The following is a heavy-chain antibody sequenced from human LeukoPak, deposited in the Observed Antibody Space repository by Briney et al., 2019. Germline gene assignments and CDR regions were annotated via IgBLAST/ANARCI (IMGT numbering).Heavy chain of an antibody. CDR1: GFTFSSYA. CDR2: ISGSGGST. J-gene: IGHJ4*02. Sequence: PGGSLRLSCAASGFTFSSYAMSWVRQAPGKGLEWVSAISGSGGSTYYADSVKGRFTISRDNSKNTLYLQMNSLRAEDTAVYYCAKDYRILLLWFGEYIHWGQGTLVTVSS. V-gene: IGHV3-23*01. D-gene: IGHD3-10*01. CDR3: AKDYRILLLWFGEYIH.